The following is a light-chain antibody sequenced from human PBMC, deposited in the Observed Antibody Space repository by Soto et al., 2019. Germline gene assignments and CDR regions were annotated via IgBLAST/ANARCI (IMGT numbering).Light chain of an antibody. CDR3: QQDTSYFLT. Sequence: DIQMTQSPSTLSASVGDRVTITCRASPSISSWVAWYQQKPGKAPKLLIYKASSLESGAPSRFSVSGSGTEFTLTISTLQPADFATSYCQQDTSYFLTFGAGPNVKIK. CDR1: PSISSW. V-gene: IGKV1-5*03. CDR2: KAS. J-gene: IGKJ4*01.